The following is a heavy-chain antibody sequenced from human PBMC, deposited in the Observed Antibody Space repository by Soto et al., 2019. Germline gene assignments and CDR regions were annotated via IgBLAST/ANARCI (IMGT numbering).Heavy chain of an antibody. CDR1: GGSFSGYY. V-gene: IGHV4-34*01. D-gene: IGHD3-16*02. CDR2: INHSGST. CDR3: ATFIPGHY. Sequence: QVQLQQWGAGLLKPSETLSLTCAVYGGSFSGYYWSWIRQPPGKGLEWIGEINHSGSTNYNPSLKSRVTISVDTSKNQFSLKLSSVTAADTAVYYCATFIPGHYWGQGTLVTVSS. J-gene: IGHJ4*02.